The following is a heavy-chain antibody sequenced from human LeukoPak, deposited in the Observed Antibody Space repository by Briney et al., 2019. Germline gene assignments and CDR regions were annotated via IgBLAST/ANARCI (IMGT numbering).Heavy chain of an antibody. V-gene: IGHV3-66*01. J-gene: IGHJ4*02. CDR2: IYSGGST. CDR1: GFTVSSND. Sequence: GGSLRLSCAASGFTVSSNDMSWVRQAPGKGLEWVSVIYSGGSTYYADSVKGRFTISRDNSKNTLYLQMNSLRAEDTAVYYCARARGVLSKYYFDYWGQGTLVTVSS. D-gene: IGHD3-10*01. CDR3: ARARGVLSKYYFDY.